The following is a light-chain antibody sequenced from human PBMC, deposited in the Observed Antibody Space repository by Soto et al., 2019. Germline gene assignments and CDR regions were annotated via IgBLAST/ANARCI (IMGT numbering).Light chain of an antibody. V-gene: IGKV1-27*01. Sequence: DIQMTQSPSSLSASVGDRVTITCRASQDISNYLAWYQQQPGKVPKLLIYVASTLHSGVPSRFSGSGSGTDFTLTMSSQQPEDVATYYCQKYNSASLTFGQGTKVELK. J-gene: IGKJ1*01. CDR3: QKYNSASLT. CDR1: QDISNY. CDR2: VAS.